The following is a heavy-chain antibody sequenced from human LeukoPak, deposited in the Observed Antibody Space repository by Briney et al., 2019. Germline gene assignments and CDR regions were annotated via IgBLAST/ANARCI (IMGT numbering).Heavy chain of an antibody. V-gene: IGHV1-18*01. Sequence: GASVKVSCKASGYTFTSYGISWVRQAPGQGLEWMGWISAYNGNTNYAQKLQGRVTMTTDTSTSTAYMELRSLRSDDTAVYYRARSGYCSGGSCYEDWFDPWGQGTLVTVSS. CDR2: ISAYNGNT. CDR3: ARSGYCSGGSCYEDWFDP. CDR1: GYTFTSYG. J-gene: IGHJ5*02. D-gene: IGHD2-15*01.